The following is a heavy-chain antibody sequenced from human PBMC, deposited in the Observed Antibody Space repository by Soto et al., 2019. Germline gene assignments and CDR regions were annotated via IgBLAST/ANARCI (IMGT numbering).Heavy chain of an antibody. J-gene: IGHJ5*02. Sequence: GASVKVSCKASGYTFTSYGISWVRQAPGQGLEWMGWISAYNGNTNYAQKLQGRVTMTTDTSTSTAYMELRSQRSDDTAVYYCAREIFVRGVIMDWFDPWGQGTLVTVSS. CDR3: AREIFVRGVIMDWFDP. CDR2: ISAYNGNT. CDR1: GYTFTSYG. V-gene: IGHV1-18*01. D-gene: IGHD3-10*02.